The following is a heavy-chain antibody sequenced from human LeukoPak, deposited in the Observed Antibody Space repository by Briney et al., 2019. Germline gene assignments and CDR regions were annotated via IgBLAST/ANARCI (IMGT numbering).Heavy chain of an antibody. CDR3: ARDSGAYYDSSGYYIFDY. J-gene: IGHJ4*02. CDR1: GFTFSSYS. D-gene: IGHD3-22*01. CDR2: ISSSSSYI. V-gene: IGHV3-21*01. Sequence: GGSLRLSCAASGFTFSSYSMNWVRQAPGKGLEWVSSISSSSSYIYYADSVKGRFTISRDNAKNSLYLQMNSLRAEDTAVYYCARDSGAYYDSSGYYIFDYWGQGTLVTVSS.